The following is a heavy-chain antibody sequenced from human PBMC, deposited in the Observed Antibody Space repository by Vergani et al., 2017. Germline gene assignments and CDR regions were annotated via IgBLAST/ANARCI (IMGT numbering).Heavy chain of an antibody. J-gene: IGHJ4*02. CDR3: ARDIAGYYGSGSYYNPYYFDY. CDR1: GYTLTELS. V-gene: IGHV1-24*01. CDR2: FDPEDGET. D-gene: IGHD3-10*01. Sequence: QVQLVQSGAEVKKPGASVKVSCKVSGYTLTELSMHWVRQAPGKGLEWMGGFDPEDGETIYAQKFQGRVTMTEDTSTDTAYMELSSLRSEDTAVYYCARDIAGYYGSGSYYNPYYFDYWGQGTLVTVSS.